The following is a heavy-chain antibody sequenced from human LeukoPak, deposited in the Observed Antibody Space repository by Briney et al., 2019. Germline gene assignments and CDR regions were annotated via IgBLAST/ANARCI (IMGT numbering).Heavy chain of an antibody. CDR3: ARGFRPYYYMDV. CDR1: GGSISSSSYY. CDR2: IYYSGST. Sequence: SETLSLTCTVSGGSISSSSYYWGWIRQPPGKGLEWIGSIYYSGSTYYNPSLKSRVTISVDTSKNQFSLKLSSVTAADTAVYYCARGFRPYYYMDVWGKGTTVTVSS. D-gene: IGHD3-10*01. J-gene: IGHJ6*03. V-gene: IGHV4-39*07.